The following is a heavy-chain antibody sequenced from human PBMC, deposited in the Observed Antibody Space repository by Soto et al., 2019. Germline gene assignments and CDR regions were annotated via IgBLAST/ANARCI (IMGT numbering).Heavy chain of an antibody. J-gene: IGHJ5*02. CDR2: ISAYNGNT. CDR3: VRDLSTWGWGWFDP. CDR1: FPSHD. D-gene: IGHD3-16*01. Sequence: FPSHDIRWVRQAPGQGLEWMGWISAYNGNTNYAQKLQGRFTMTTDTYASTAYMEHRSRTSDDTAVYYCVRDLSTWGWGWFDPWGQGTLVTVSS. V-gene: IGHV1-18*01.